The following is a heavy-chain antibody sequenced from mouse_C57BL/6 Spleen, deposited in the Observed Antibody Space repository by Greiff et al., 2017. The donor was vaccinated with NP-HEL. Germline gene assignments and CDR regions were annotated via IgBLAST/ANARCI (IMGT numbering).Heavy chain of an antibody. V-gene: IGHV1-50*01. Sequence: VQLQQPGAELVKPGASVKLSCKASGYTFTSYWMQWVNQRPGQGLEWIGEIDPSDSYTNYNQKFKGQATLTVDTSSSTAYMQLSSLTAEDSAVDYCARGDTYYGNYFDDWGQGTTLTVSS. CDR1: GYTFTSYW. CDR2: IDPSDSYT. D-gene: IGHD2-10*01. CDR3: ARGDTYYGNYFDD. J-gene: IGHJ2*01.